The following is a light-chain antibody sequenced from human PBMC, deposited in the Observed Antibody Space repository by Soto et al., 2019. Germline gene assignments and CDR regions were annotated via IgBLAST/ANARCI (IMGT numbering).Light chain of an antibody. V-gene: IGKV1-33*01. CDR3: QQRDSTPPWT. CDR2: DAS. Sequence: DIMLTQSPSTLSSSAGERATVTCQASQGVSNYLNWYQQKPGNAPKLLIYDASTLATGVPSRFSGSGSGTDFTLTISSLEPEDFAAYFCQQRDSTPPWTFGQGTKVDIK. J-gene: IGKJ1*01. CDR1: QGVSNY.